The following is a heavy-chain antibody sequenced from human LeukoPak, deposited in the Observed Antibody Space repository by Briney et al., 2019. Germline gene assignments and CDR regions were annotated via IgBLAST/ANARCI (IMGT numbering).Heavy chain of an antibody. CDR1: GGSISSSSYY. V-gene: IGHV4-39*01. CDR3: ARGVSSFFGVVTEFDY. CDR2: IYYSGST. D-gene: IGHD3-3*01. Sequence: SETLSLTCTVSGGSISSSSYYWGWIRQPPGKGLEWIGSIYYSGSTYYNPSLKSRVTISVDTSKNQFSLKLSSVTAADTAVYYCARGVSSFFGVVTEFDYWGQGTLVTVSS. J-gene: IGHJ4*02.